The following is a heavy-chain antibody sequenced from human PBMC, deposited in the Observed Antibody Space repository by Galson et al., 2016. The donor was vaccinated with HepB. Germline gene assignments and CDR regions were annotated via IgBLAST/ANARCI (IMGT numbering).Heavy chain of an antibody. J-gene: IGHJ6*02. V-gene: IGHV3-7*03. CDR3: ARECCGWCVVGGDTTYKHDLVG. CDR2: INQDGSEK. CDR1: GFGFSDYW. Sequence: SLRLSCAVSGFGFSDYWMTWVRQAPGKGLEWVANINQDGSEKNSVDSMKGRFTISRDNAKNSMYLQMNTLRAEDTAVYYCARECCGWCVVGGDTTYKHDLVGWGQGTTVTVSS. D-gene: IGHD1-26*01.